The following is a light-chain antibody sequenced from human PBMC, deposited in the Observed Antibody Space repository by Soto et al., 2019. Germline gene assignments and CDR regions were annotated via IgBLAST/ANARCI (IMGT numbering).Light chain of an antibody. CDR2: GAS. CDR3: QQYGSSPRT. V-gene: IGKV3-20*01. J-gene: IGKJ1*01. Sequence: EIVLTQSPGTLSLSPGERATLSCRASQSVSSSYLAWYQQQPGQAPRLLIYGASSRATGIPDRFSGSGSGTDFTLTISRLEPEDFAVYYCQQYGSSPRTFGQGTKVEIK. CDR1: QSVSSSY.